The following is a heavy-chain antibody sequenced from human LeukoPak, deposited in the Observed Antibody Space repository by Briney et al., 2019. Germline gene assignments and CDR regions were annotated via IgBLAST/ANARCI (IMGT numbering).Heavy chain of an antibody. J-gene: IGHJ6*03. V-gene: IGHV3-21*01. CDR2: ISSTSSFI. CDR1: GSTFSRYS. D-gene: IGHD3-22*01. Sequence: GGSRRLSCAASGSTFSRYSMNWVRQAPGKGLEWVASISSTSSFIYSADSVKGRFTISRDTAKNSLFLQMNSLRAEDTAIYYCARDYFDSSDYPQTYYYYYMDVWGKGTTVTVSS. CDR3: ARDYFDSSDYPQTYYYYYMDV.